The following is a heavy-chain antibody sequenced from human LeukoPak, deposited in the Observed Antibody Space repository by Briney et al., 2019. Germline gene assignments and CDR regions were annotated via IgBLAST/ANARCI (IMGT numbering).Heavy chain of an antibody. CDR1: GFTFSSYE. CDR2: ISSSGSTI. CDR3: AREGKGIVVVPAAMDY. V-gene: IGHV3-48*03. D-gene: IGHD2-2*01. Sequence: PGGSLRLSCAASGFTFSSYEMNWVRQAPGKGLEWVSYISSSGSTIYYADSVKGRFTISRDNAKNSLYLQMNSLRAEDTAVYYCAREGKGIVVVPAAMDYWGQGTLVTVSS. J-gene: IGHJ4*02.